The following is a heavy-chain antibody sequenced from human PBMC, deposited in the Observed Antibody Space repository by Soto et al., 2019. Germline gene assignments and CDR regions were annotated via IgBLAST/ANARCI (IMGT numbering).Heavy chain of an antibody. CDR3: ATQTISYTWGV. D-gene: IGHD3-16*01. CDR2: IYYSGIT. Sequence: SETLSLTCTVSGGSISSYYWSWIRQPPGKGLEWIGYIYYSGITDYNPSLKSRVTISVDTSNNHFYLRLTSVTAADTAIYYCATQTISYTWGVWGRGTSVTVSS. V-gene: IGHV4-59*12. J-gene: IGHJ6*02. CDR1: GGSISSYY.